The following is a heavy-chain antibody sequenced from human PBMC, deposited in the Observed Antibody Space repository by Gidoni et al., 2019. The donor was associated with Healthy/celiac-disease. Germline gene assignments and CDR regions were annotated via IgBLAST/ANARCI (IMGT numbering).Heavy chain of an antibody. Sequence: QVQLQESGPGLVKPSQTLSLTCTVSGGSIRSGSYYWRWIRQPAGKGLEWIGRIYTSGSTNYNPSLKSRVTISVDTSKNQFSLKLSSVTAAETAVYYCARDYYDSSGYYYGEIWFDPWGQGTLVTVSS. V-gene: IGHV4-61*02. CDR1: GGSIRSGSYY. CDR3: ARDYYDSSGYYYGEIWFDP. D-gene: IGHD3-22*01. J-gene: IGHJ5*02. CDR2: IYTSGST.